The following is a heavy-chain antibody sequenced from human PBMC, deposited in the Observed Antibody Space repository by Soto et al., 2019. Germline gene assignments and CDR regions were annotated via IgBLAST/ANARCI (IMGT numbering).Heavy chain of an antibody. J-gene: IGHJ5*02. V-gene: IGHV3-66*01. CDR1: GFTVSSSY. D-gene: IGHD6-6*01. CDR2: MYAGGTT. CDR3: AREFRDGSNTRLAFDP. Sequence: EMQLVQSGEGLVQPGGSLRLSCAASGFTVSSSYMTWVRHVPGKGLEWVSVMYAGGTTYYANSVKGRFTFSRDNSKNMMYLQMNNLRAEDTAMYYCAREFRDGSNTRLAFDPCGQGTLVTVSS.